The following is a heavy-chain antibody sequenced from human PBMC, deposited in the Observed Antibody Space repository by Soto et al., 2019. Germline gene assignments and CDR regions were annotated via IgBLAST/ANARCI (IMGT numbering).Heavy chain of an antibody. CDR3: ARGDYEGETNWFDP. V-gene: IGHV4-30-2*01. D-gene: IGHD4-17*01. J-gene: IGHJ5*02. CDR1: GGSISSGGYS. CDR2: IYHSGST. Sequence: PSETLSLTCAVSGGSISSGGYSWSWIRQPPGKGLEWIGYIYHSGSTYYNPSLKSRVTISVDRSKNQFSLKLSSVTAADTAVYYCARGDYEGETNWFDPWGQGTLVTVSS.